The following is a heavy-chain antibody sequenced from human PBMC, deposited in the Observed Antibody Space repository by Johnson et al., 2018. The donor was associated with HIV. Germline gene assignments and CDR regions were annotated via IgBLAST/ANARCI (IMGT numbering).Heavy chain of an antibody. CDR1: AFTFSSYA. J-gene: IGHJ3*02. V-gene: IGHV3-30-3*01. D-gene: IGHD4-17*01. Sequence: QVQLVESGGGVVQPGTSPRLSRAASAFTFSSYAMHWVRQAPGKGLEWLAVISYDGSNKYYADSVKGRFTISRDNSKNTLYLQMNSLRAEDTAVYYCARALTTDAFDIWGQGTMVTVSS. CDR3: ARALTTDAFDI. CDR2: ISYDGSNK.